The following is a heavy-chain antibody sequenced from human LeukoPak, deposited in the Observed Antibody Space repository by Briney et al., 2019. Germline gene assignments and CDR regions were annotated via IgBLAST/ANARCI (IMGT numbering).Heavy chain of an antibody. CDR3: AREPKSYYCYYMVV. CDR1: GGSISSYY. V-gene: IGHV4-4*07. Sequence: SETLSLTCTVSGGSISSYYWSWIRQPAGKGLEWIGRIYTSGTTNYNPSLKSRVTMSVDTSKNQFSLKLSSVTAADTAVYYCAREPKSYYCYYMVVWGKDTGDTLSS. J-gene: IGHJ6*03. CDR2: IYTSGTT.